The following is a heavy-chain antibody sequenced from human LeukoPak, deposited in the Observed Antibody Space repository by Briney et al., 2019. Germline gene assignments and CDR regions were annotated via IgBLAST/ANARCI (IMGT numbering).Heavy chain of an antibody. CDR1: GGSISSYY. J-gene: IGHJ4*02. CDR2: IYYSGST. CDR3: ASESVALAGIDY. V-gene: IGHV4-59*08. Sequence: SETLSLTCTVSGGSISSYYLSWIRQPPGKGLEWIGYIYYSGSTNYNPSPKSRVTISVDTSKNQCSLKLSSVTAADTAVYYCASESVALAGIDYWGQGTLVTVSS. D-gene: IGHD6-19*01.